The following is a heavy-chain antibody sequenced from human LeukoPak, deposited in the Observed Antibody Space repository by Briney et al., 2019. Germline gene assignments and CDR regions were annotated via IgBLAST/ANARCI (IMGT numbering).Heavy chain of an antibody. J-gene: IGHJ4*02. CDR1: GGTFSSYA. V-gene: IGHV1-69*06. CDR3: ARAPPPPTWNYGLDY. Sequence: SVKVSCKASGGTFSSYAISWVRQAPGQGLEWMGGIIPIFGTANYAQKFQGRVTITADKSTSTAYMEVSSLRSEDTAVYYCARAPPPPTWNYGLDYWGQGTLVTVSS. CDR2: IIPIFGTA. D-gene: IGHD1-7*01.